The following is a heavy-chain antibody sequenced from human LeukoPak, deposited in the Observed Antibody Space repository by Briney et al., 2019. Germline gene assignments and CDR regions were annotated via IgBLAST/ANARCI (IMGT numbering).Heavy chain of an antibody. CDR1: EDSFTSYW. D-gene: IGHD3-10*01. CDR3: ATKYYGSGSPLEFGY. Sequence: RGESLKISCKGSEDSFTSYWIGWVRQMPGKGLEWMGIIYPGDSDTRYSPSFQGQVTISADKSISTAYLQWSSLKASDTAMYYCATKYYGSGSPLEFGYWGQGTLVTVSS. V-gene: IGHV5-51*01. J-gene: IGHJ4*02. CDR2: IYPGDSDT.